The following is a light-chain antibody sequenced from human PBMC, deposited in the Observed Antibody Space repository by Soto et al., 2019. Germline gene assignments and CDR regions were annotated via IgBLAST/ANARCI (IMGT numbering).Light chain of an antibody. Sequence: QSALTQPDSVSGSPGQSITISCTGTSSDVGGYNYVSWYQQHPGKAPKLMIYDVSTRPSGVSNRFSGSKSGNTASLTISGLQAEDEADYYCISYTSSSTVVFGGGTKLTVL. V-gene: IGLV2-14*01. CDR2: DVS. J-gene: IGLJ2*01. CDR3: ISYTSSSTVV. CDR1: SSDVGGYNY.